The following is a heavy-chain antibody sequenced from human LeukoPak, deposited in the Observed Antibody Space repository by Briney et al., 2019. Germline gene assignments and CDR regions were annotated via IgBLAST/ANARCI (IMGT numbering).Heavy chain of an antibody. J-gene: IGHJ4*02. Sequence: PGGSLRLSCAASGFTFSSYAMHGVRQAPGKGLEWVAVISYDGSNKYYADSVKGRFTISRDNSKNTLYLQMNSLRAEDTAVYYCARDGDIVAPFGTYFDYWGQGTLVTVSS. V-gene: IGHV3-30-3*01. CDR3: ARDGDIVAPFGTYFDY. CDR1: GFTFSSYA. D-gene: IGHD5-12*01. CDR2: ISYDGSNK.